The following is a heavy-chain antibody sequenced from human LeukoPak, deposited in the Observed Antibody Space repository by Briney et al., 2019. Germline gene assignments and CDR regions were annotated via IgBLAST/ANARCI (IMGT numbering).Heavy chain of an antibody. V-gene: IGHV3-74*01. CDR1: GFTLSSYW. CDR2: MNRDESWT. CDR3: AKGLWPGIVPAP. D-gene: IGHD2-2*01. J-gene: IGHJ5*02. Sequence: GGSLTLSCAVSGFTLSSYWIHWVRHPPPRGRVWVSCMNRDESWTSYAHSVKGRLTISRDNAKNTLYLQMNSLRAEDTAVYDCAKGLWPGIVPAPWGQGTLVTVSS.